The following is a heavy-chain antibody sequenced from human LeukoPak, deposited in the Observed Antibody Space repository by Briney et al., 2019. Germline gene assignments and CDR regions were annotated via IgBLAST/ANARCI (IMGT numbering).Heavy chain of an antibody. J-gene: IGHJ4*02. CDR1: GGSISSGGYY. CDR3: ARLPPRRYYYDSSGYYYFDY. CDR2: IYYSGST. D-gene: IGHD3-22*01. Sequence: SETLSLTCTVSGGSISSGGYYWSWIRQHPGKGLEWIGYIYYSGSTNYNPSLKSRVTISVDKSKNQFSLKLSSVTAADTAVYYCARLPPRRYYYDSSGYYYFDYWGQGTLVTVSS. V-gene: IGHV4-31*03.